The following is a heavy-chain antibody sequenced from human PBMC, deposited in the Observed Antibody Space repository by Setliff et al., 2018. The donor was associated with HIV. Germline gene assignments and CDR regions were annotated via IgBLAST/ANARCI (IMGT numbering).Heavy chain of an antibody. CDR3: ARGHSSKWYADY. V-gene: IGHV1-46*01. CDR2: INPSAGST. Sequence: ASVKVSCKASGYTLVSYYMHWVRQAPGQGLEWMGIINPSAGSTTYAQKFQGRVTLTSDTSASTVYMGLSSLRSEDMAVYYCARGHSSKWYADYWGQGTLVTVSS. J-gene: IGHJ4*02. CDR1: GYTLVSYY. D-gene: IGHD6-13*01.